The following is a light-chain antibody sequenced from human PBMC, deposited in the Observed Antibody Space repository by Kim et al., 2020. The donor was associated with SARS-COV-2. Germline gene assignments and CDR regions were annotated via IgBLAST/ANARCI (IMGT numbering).Light chain of an antibody. V-gene: IGKV3-20*01. CDR2: DSS. CDR3: QQYGNSPFT. J-gene: IGKJ2*01. CDR1: QSVSSNY. Sequence: PGERATLSCRASQSVSSNYLAWYQRKPGQAPRLLKYDSSSRAAGIPDRFSGSGSGTDFTLTISRLEPEDFAVYYCQQYGNSPFTFGQGTKLE.